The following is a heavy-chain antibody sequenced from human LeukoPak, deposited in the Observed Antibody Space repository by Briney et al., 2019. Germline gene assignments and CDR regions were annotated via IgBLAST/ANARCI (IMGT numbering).Heavy chain of an antibody. Sequence: GGSLRLSCAASGFTFSSYGMYWVRQAPGKGLEWVAFTRYDGSNKYYADSVKGRFTISRDNSKNTLSLQMNSLRADDTAVYYCAKPARTDAFDIWGQGTLVTVSS. CDR3: AKPARTDAFDI. J-gene: IGHJ3*02. CDR1: GFTFSSYG. CDR2: TRYDGSNK. V-gene: IGHV3-30*02. D-gene: IGHD1-14*01.